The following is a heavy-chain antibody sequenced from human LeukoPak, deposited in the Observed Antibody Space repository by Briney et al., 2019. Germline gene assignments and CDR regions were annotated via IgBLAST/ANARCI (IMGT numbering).Heavy chain of an antibody. CDR1: GDSLSRNNW. Sequence: SETLSLTCAVSGDSLSRNNWWNWVRQPPGKGLEWIGQIYHRGSTNYNPSVKSRVTIIVDKSKNQFSLKLSSVTAADTAVYYCARNYDDDAFDIWGQGTMVTVSS. CDR2: IYHRGST. V-gene: IGHV4-4*02. D-gene: IGHD1-7*01. CDR3: ARNYDDDAFDI. J-gene: IGHJ3*02.